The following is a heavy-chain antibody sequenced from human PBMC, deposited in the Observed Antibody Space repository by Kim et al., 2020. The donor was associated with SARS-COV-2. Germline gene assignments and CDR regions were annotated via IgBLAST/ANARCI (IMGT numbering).Heavy chain of an antibody. Sequence: SETLSLTCAISGGSFIGHYWSWIRQPPGKGLEWIGEISQSGTTTYNPSLESRLTISVDTSKSQFSLKLSSVTAADTAVYFFARGYGPTWPIGPYWGQGT. V-gene: IGHV4-34*01. CDR1: GGSFIGHY. CDR3: ARGYGPTWPIGPY. CDR2: ISQSGTT. J-gene: IGHJ4*02. D-gene: IGHD3-10*01.